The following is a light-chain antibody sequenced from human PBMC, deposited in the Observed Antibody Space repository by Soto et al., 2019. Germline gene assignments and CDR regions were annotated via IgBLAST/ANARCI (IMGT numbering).Light chain of an antibody. Sequence: QSVLTQPPSVSGAPGQRVTISCTGSGSNIGAGYDVHWYQQLPGTAPKLLIYGNNQRPSGVPDRFSGSRSGTSASLAISGLQSEDEADYYCVAWDDSLNGHVVFGGGTKVTVL. J-gene: IGLJ2*01. CDR2: GNN. V-gene: IGLV1-40*01. CDR3: VAWDDSLNGHVV. CDR1: GSNIGAGYD.